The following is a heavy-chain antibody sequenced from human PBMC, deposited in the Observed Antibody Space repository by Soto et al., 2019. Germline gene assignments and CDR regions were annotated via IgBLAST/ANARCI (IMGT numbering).Heavy chain of an antibody. V-gene: IGHV1-69*13. CDR3: ARKSAEDYYDSSGYRRNWFDP. Sequence: ASVKVSCKASGGTFGSYAISWVRQAPGQGLEWMGGIIPIFGTANYAQKFQGRVTITADESTSTAYMELSSLRSEDTAVYYCARKSAEDYYDSSGYRRNWFDPWGQGTLVTVSS. CDR2: IIPIFGTA. J-gene: IGHJ5*02. CDR1: GGTFGSYA. D-gene: IGHD3-22*01.